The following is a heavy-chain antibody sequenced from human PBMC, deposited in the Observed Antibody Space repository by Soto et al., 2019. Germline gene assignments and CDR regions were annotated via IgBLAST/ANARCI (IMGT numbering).Heavy chain of an antibody. CDR1: GFVFRNAW. Sequence: EVQLVDSGGGLVKPGGSLRLSCAASGFVFRNAWINWVRQAPGKGLEWVGRIKSGGATDFAALARGRFAITRDDSRNMAYMQMNNLDTEGTAVYYCTTDSYSTIIDVRFDFWGQGALVTVSS. CDR3: TTDSYSTIIDVRFDF. CDR2: IKSGGAT. J-gene: IGHJ4*02. V-gene: IGHV3-15*07. D-gene: IGHD3-22*01.